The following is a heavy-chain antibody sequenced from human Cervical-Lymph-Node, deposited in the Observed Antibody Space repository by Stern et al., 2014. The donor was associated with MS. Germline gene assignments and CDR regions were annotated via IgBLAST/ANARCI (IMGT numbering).Heavy chain of an antibody. D-gene: IGHD3-22*01. CDR1: GGSISSSSYY. CDR2: IYYSGST. J-gene: IGHJ5*02. Sequence: QLQLQESGPGLVKPSETLSLTCTVSGGSISSSSYYWGWIRQPPGKGLEWIGSIYYSGSTYYNPSLKSRVTISVDTSKNHFSRKLSSVTAADTAVYYCARWAYSSGWYNWFDPWGQGTLVTVSS. V-gene: IGHV4-39*01. CDR3: ARWAYSSGWYNWFDP.